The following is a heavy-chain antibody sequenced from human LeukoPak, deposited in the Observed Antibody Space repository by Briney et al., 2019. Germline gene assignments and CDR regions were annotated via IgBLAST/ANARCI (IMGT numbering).Heavy chain of an antibody. D-gene: IGHD5-18*01. J-gene: IGHJ4*02. CDR2: MSYSGHT. CDR1: GDSIGRINYY. V-gene: IGHV4-39*07. Sequence: PSETLSLTCTISGDSIGRINYYWGWIRQPPGKGLEWIVSMSYSGHTYYNPSLKSRVTTSIDTSKNQLSLNLKSVTAADTAVYYCARGVGYSYAQPPPFDYWGQGTLVTVSS. CDR3: ARGVGYSYAQPPPFDY.